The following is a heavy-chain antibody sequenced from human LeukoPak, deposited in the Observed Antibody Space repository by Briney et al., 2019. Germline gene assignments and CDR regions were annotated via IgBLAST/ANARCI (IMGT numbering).Heavy chain of an antibody. J-gene: IGHJ6*02. Sequence: SETLSLTCTVSGGSISSYYWSWIRQPPGKGLEWIGYIYYSGSTNYNPSLKSRVTISVDTSKNRFSLKLSSETAADTAVYYCARVRYSSLYYYYGMDVWGQGTTVTVSS. CDR1: GGSISSYY. V-gene: IGHV4-59*01. CDR3: ARVRYSSLYYYYGMDV. CDR2: IYYSGST. D-gene: IGHD6-13*01.